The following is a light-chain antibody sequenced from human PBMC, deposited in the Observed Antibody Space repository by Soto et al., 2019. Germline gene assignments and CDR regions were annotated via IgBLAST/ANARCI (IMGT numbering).Light chain of an antibody. CDR1: QGISNY. V-gene: IGKV1-27*01. CDR2: AAS. CDR3: QKYNSALT. Sequence: DIQMTQSPSSLSASVGDRVTITCRASQGISNYLAWYQQKPGKVPKLPIYAASTLQSGVPSRFSGSGSGTDFTLTISSLQPEDVATYYCQKYNSALTFGGGTKVDIK. J-gene: IGKJ4*01.